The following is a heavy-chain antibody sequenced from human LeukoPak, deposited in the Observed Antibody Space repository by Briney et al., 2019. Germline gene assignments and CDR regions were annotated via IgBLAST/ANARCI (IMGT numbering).Heavy chain of an antibody. V-gene: IGHV4-38-2*01. CDR1: GYSISSGYY. CDR3: ARLNYDFWSGYNYAFDI. Sequence: SETLSLTCAVSGYSISSGYYWGWIRQPPGKGLEWIGSIYHSGSTYYNPSLKSRVTISVDTSKNQFSLKLSSVTAAVTAVYYCARLNYDFWSGYNYAFDIWGQGTMVTVSS. CDR2: IYHSGST. D-gene: IGHD3-3*01. J-gene: IGHJ3*02.